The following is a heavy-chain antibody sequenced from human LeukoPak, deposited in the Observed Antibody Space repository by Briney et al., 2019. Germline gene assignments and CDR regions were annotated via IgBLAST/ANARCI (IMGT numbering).Heavy chain of an antibody. CDR1: GFTFTSYA. CDR2: ISGSGGST. J-gene: IGHJ6*02. Sequence: GGSLRLSCAASGFTFTSYAMSGVRQAPGKGPEWVSTISGSGGSTNYADSVKGRFTISRDNSKSTLYVQMNSLRAEDTAVYYCAKHQQIYGDSLMDVWGQGTTVTVSS. V-gene: IGHV3-23*01. D-gene: IGHD4-17*01. CDR3: AKHQQIYGDSLMDV.